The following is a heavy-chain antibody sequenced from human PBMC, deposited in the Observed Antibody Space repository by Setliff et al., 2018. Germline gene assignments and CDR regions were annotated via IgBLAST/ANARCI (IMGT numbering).Heavy chain of an antibody. V-gene: IGHV1-69*05. CDR1: GFRFTNFG. CDR3: ARESRFGYSGYDCVFDY. Sequence: SVKVSCKTSGFRFTNFGFSWVRQAPGQGLEWMGGTIPMFGSANYAQKFQGRVTIITDEFTGTAYMELSSLRTEDTALYYCARESRFGYSGYDCVFDYWGQGMLVTVSS. D-gene: IGHD5-12*01. J-gene: IGHJ4*02. CDR2: TIPMFGSA.